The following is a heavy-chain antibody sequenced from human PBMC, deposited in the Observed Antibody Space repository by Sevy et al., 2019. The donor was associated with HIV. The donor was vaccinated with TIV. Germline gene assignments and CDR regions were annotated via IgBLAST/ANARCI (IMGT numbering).Heavy chain of an antibody. J-gene: IGHJ6*03. D-gene: IGHD2-15*01. Sequence: SETLSLTCTVSGGSISSGSYYWSWIRQPAGKGLEWIGRIYTSGSTNYNPSLKSRVTISVDTSKNQFSLKLSSVTAADTAVYYCARDYVGYCSGGSCYSERPRYYYYYMDVWGKGTTVTVSS. CDR3: ARDYVGYCSGGSCYSERPRYYYYYMDV. CDR2: IYTSGST. V-gene: IGHV4-61*02. CDR1: GGSISSGSYY.